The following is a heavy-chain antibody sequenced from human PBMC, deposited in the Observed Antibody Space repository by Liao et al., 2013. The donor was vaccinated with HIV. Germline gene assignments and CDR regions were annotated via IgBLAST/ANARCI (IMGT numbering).Heavy chain of an antibody. J-gene: IGHJ6*03. V-gene: IGHV4-61*02. Sequence: QVQLQESGPGLVKPSQTLSLTCTVYNGSISSGRYCWTWIRQPAGKGLEWIGRIYSGGSTNYNPSLKSRLTMSVDTSKNQFSLKLSSVTAADTAVYYCARDKRYSYGSRFDYYYMDVWGKGTTVTVSS. CDR1: NGSISSGRYC. CDR3: ARDKRYSYGSRFDYYYMDV. CDR2: IYSGGST. D-gene: IGHD5-18*01.